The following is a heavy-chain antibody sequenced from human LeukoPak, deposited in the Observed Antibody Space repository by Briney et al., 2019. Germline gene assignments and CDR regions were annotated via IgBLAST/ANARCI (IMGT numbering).Heavy chain of an antibody. CDR2: INAGNGNT. V-gene: IGHV1-3*01. CDR1: GYTFTSYA. CDR3: ARSDYGDYYYYGMGV. Sequence: GASVKVSCKASGYTFTSYAMHWVRQAPGQRLEWMGWINAGNGNTKYSQKFQGRVTITRDTSASTAYMELSSLRSEDTAVYYCARSDYGDYYYYGMGVWGQGTTVTVSS. D-gene: IGHD4-17*01. J-gene: IGHJ6*02.